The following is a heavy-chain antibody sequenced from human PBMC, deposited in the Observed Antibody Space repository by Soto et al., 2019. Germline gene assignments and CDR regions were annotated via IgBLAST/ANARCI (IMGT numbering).Heavy chain of an antibody. D-gene: IGHD2-2*01. Sequence: QVNLVESGGGVVKPGGSLRLSCAVSGFTFSDYYMTWIRQAPGKGLEWVSYISGSGADTEYSDAVTGRFTLSRDNAKNSLYLDMDSLRPEDTAVYYCARADCSSHSCFFEYVQHWGQGTLVTVSS. V-gene: IGHV3-11*01. CDR1: GFTFSDYY. CDR3: ARADCSSHSCFFEYVQH. CDR2: ISGSGADT. J-gene: IGHJ1*01.